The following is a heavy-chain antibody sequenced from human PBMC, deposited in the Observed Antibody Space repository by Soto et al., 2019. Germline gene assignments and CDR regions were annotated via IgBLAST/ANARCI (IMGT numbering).Heavy chain of an antibody. CDR2: IFWDDDK. V-gene: IGHV2-5*02. D-gene: IGHD1-7*01. Sequence: QNTLKESGTTLVKPTQTLTLTCTLSGFSLSTGGVGVGWIRQPPGKALEWLGFIFWDDDKRYSPSLKSRLTITKYTSKSQVVHTISIMVSVDTSTYYCAHRIASQLELRYGGQGTLVTVSS. CDR1: GFSLSTGGVG. J-gene: IGHJ4*02. CDR3: AHRIASQLELRY.